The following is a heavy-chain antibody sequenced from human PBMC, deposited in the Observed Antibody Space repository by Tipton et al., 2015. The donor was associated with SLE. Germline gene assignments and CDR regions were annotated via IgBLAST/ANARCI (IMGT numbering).Heavy chain of an antibody. Sequence: TLSLTCTVSDDSISNYYWSWIRQSPGKGLEWIGEINHSGSTNYNPSLKSRVTISVDTSKNQFSLKLSSVTAADTAVYYCARGTGGGSTSTSLWVMDVWGKGTTVTVSS. CDR2: INHSGST. D-gene: IGHD2-2*01. J-gene: IGHJ6*03. CDR3: ARGTGGGSTSTSLWVMDV. V-gene: IGHV4-34*01. CDR1: DDSISNYY.